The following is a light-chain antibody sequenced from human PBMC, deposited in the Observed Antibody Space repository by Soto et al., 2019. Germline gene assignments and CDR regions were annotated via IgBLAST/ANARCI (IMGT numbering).Light chain of an antibody. Sequence: EIVLTQSPDTLYLSPGEGATLSCRASQRVNSSYLAWYQRKPGQAPRLLISGASDRATGVPARVSGSGSGTDFTLTISRLEPEDFAVYYCQQYVNSPVTFGQGTKLEIK. CDR1: QRVNSSY. CDR2: GAS. J-gene: IGKJ2*01. V-gene: IGKV3-20*01. CDR3: QQYVNSPVT.